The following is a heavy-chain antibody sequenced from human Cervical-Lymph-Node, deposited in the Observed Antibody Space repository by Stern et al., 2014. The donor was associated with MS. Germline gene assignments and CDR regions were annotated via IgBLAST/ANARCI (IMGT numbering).Heavy chain of an antibody. CDR3: ASGYRFFDY. CDR2: IWPSGSA. J-gene: IGHJ4*02. Sequence: QMQLVQSGPGLVKPSQTLSLTCTVSGDSINSGSFYWSWIRQPAGKGLEWIGRIWPSGSAFYFPSLKSRAAISIDTSQNQVSLKLTSGTAADTAIYFCASGYRFFDYWGQGILVTVSS. CDR1: GDSINSGSFY. D-gene: IGHD5-18*01. V-gene: IGHV4-61*02.